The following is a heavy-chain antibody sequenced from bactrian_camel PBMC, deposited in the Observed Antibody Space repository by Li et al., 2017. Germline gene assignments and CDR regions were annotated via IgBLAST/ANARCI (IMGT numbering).Heavy chain of an antibody. CDR2: IYNGGGAT. CDR1: SRTTS. Sequence: VQLVESGGGSVQAGGSLTLSCVASSRTTSMGWFRQAPGKEREGIAAIYNGGGATYYATSVKGRFKISQDNSKNTAYLQMNNLKPEDTATYYCAADWGSWQGRNDAARRGVGYWGQGTQVTVS. V-gene: IGHV3S40*01. D-gene: IGHD5*01. J-gene: IGHJ6*01. CDR3: AADWGSWQGRNDAARRGVGY.